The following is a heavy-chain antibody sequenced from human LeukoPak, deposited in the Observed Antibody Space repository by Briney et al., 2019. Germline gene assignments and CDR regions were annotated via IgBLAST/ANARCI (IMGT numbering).Heavy chain of an antibody. Sequence: SQTLSLTCTVSGGSISSGGYYWSWIRQPPGKGLEWIGYIYHSGSTYYNPSLKSRVTISVDRSKNQFSLKLSSVTAADTAVYYCARQVPAAIGWFDPWGQGTLVTVSS. D-gene: IGHD2-2*02. CDR1: GGSISSGGYY. V-gene: IGHV4-30-2*01. J-gene: IGHJ5*02. CDR3: ARQVPAAIGWFDP. CDR2: IYHSGST.